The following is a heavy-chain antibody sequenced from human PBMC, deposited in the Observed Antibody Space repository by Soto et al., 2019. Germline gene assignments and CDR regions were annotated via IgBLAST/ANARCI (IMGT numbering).Heavy chain of an antibody. CDR1: GFTFTRYS. V-gene: IGHV3-21*06. CDR2: ISSTTNYI. J-gene: IGHJ4*02. Sequence: GGSLRLSCAASGFTFTRYSMNWVRQAPGKGLEWVSSISSTTNYIYYGDSMKGRFTISRDNAKNSQYLEMNSLRAEDTAVYYCARESEDLTSNFDYWGQGTLVTVSS. CDR3: ARESEDLTSNFDY.